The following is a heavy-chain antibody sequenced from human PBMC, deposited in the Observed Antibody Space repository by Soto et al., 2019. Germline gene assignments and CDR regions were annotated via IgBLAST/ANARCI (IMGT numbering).Heavy chain of an antibody. J-gene: IGHJ4*02. CDR3: ARGAWAAGANY. Sequence: QVQLQESGPGLVKPSQTLSLTCTVSGGSINSGDYYWSWIRQPPGKGLEWIGYIYYSGSTSYNPSPKERVTLSGDTSKDQFSPDLSSVTAGDTAVDYWARGAWAAGANYWGQGTQVTVSS. CDR1: GGSINSGDYY. D-gene: IGHD1-26*01. V-gene: IGHV4-30-4*01. CDR2: IYYSGST.